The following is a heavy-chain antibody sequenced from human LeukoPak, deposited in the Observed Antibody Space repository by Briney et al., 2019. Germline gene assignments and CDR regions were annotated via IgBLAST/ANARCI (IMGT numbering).Heavy chain of an antibody. CDR1: GYTLTELS. J-gene: IGHJ4*02. Sequence: GASVKVSCKVSGYTLTELSMHWVRQAPGKGLEWMGGFDPEDGETIYAQKFQGRVTMTEDTSTDTAYMELSSLRSEDTAVYYCATVARGGYSGYDYRDYFDYWGQGTLVTVSS. CDR3: ATVARGGYSGYDYRDYFDY. V-gene: IGHV1-24*01. CDR2: FDPEDGET. D-gene: IGHD5-12*01.